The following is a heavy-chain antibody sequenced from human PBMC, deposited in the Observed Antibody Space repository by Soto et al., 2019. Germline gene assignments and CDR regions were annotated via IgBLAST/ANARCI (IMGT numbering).Heavy chain of an antibody. CDR3: SLGSGWPIDY. V-gene: IGHV3-53*01. Sequence: EVQLVESGGGLIQPGGSLRLSCAASGFTVSSNYMSWVRQAPGKGLEWASLIDSGGTTYYADSVKDRFTISRDNSKSTLYLKMNSLRAEDTAVYYCSLGSGWPIDYWGQGTLVTVSS. CDR1: GFTVSSNY. J-gene: IGHJ4*02. CDR2: IDSGGTT. D-gene: IGHD6-19*01.